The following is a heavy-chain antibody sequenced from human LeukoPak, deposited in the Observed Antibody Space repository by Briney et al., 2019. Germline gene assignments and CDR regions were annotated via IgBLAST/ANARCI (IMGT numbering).Heavy chain of an antibody. CDR1: GFTFNTYA. CDR2: ISGSGGST. CDR3: AKTPSLWWFDP. Sequence: GGSRRLSCAASGFTFNTYAMSWVRQAPGTGLEWVSSISGSGGSTYYADSVKGRFTISRDNSNNTLYLQINSLRADDTAVYYCAKTPSLWWFDPWGQGTLVTVSS. J-gene: IGHJ5*02. V-gene: IGHV3-23*01. D-gene: IGHD3-16*02.